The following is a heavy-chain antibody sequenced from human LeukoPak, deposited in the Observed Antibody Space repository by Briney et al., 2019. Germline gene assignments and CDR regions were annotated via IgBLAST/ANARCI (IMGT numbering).Heavy chain of an antibody. CDR1: GFTFSSYA. Sequence: GGSLRLSCAASGFTFSSYAMSWVRQAPGKGLEWVSGISGRGGSTYCAESVRGRFTLSRDNSKNTLYLQMISLRAEDTAVYYCAKGDYYDSSGPLDYWGQGTLVIVSS. J-gene: IGHJ4*02. CDR3: AKGDYYDSSGPLDY. D-gene: IGHD3-22*01. CDR2: ISGRGGST. V-gene: IGHV3-23*01.